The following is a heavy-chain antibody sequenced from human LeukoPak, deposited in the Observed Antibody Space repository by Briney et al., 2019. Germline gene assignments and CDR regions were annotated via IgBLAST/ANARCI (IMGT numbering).Heavy chain of an antibody. V-gene: IGHV3-15*01. CDR3: AKVYYYDSSGYSGY. CDR2: IKNNGDGGTT. D-gene: IGHD3-22*01. CDR1: GFTFSNAW. Sequence: GGSLRLSCAASGFTFSNAWMSWVRQAPGKGLEWVGRIKNNGDGGTTDYAAPVKGRFTISRDDSKNTLYLQMNSLKTEDTAVYYCAKVYYYDSSGYSGYWGQGTLVTVSS. J-gene: IGHJ4*02.